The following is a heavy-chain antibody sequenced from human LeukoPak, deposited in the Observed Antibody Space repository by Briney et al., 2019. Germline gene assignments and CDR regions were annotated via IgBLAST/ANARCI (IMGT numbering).Heavy chain of an antibody. CDR3: ASGAWATRLQY. V-gene: IGHV4-34*12. D-gene: IGHD5-12*01. J-gene: IGHJ4*01. Sequence: PSDTLSLTCAVYGESLNYYYWSWIRQSPEKGLEWIGEVFDGKTTNYNPSLKSRVTISAVTSSNQFSLNLKSVTAADTAVYYCASGAWATRLQYRAQGTLVIVSS. CDR2: VFDGKTT. CDR1: GESLNYYY.